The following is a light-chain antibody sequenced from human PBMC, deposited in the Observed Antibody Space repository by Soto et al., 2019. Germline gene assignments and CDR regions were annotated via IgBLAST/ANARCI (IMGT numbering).Light chain of an antibody. CDR2: DGS. V-gene: IGKV3-11*01. CDR3: QQRSNWPGT. J-gene: IGKJ3*01. Sequence: EIVLTQSPGTLSLSPGERATLSCRASQSVSSYLAWYQQKPGQAPRLLIYDGSNRATGIPARFSGSGSGTDFTLTISSLEPEDFAVYHCQQRSNWPGTFGPGTKVDIK. CDR1: QSVSSY.